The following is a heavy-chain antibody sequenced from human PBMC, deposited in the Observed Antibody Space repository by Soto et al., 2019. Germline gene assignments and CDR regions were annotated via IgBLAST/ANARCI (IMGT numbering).Heavy chain of an antibody. CDR1: GFSIRGNW. V-gene: IGHV3-7*01. D-gene: IGHD6-19*01. CDR3: ARGQGWDDY. Sequence: EVQLVESGGGLVQPGGSLRLSCVASGFSIRGNWMSWVRQAPGKGLEWVANIKQDGREKYYVDSVKGRFTISRDNADNSLFLQMNSLRAEDTAVYYCARGQGWDDYWGQGTLVTVSS. J-gene: IGHJ4*02. CDR2: IKQDGREK.